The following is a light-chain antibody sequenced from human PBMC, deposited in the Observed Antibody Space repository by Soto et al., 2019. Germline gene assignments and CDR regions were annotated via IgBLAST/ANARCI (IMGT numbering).Light chain of an antibody. J-gene: IGKJ1*01. V-gene: IGKV3-20*01. CDR2: GAS. Sequence: EIVLTQSPGTLSLSPVERATLSFRASQSVSSSYLAWYQQKPGQAPRLLIYGASSRATGIPDRFSGSGSGTDFTLTISRLEPEDFAVYYCQQYGSSPATFGQGTKVDI. CDR3: QQYGSSPAT. CDR1: QSVSSSY.